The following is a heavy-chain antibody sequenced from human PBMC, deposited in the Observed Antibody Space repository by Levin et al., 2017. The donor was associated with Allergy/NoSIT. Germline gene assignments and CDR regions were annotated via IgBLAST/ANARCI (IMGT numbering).Heavy chain of an antibody. CDR2: IKQDGSEE. D-gene: IGHD6-13*01. CDR3: ARIPDSSSWYFGL. Sequence: SCAASGFNFRSFWMGWVRQAPGKGLEWVANIKQDGSEEYYVDSVRGRFTISRDNFKNSLYLQMNSLRADDTALYFCARIPDSSSWYFGLWGQGTRVTVSS. CDR1: GFNFRSFW. V-gene: IGHV3-7*05. J-gene: IGHJ4*02.